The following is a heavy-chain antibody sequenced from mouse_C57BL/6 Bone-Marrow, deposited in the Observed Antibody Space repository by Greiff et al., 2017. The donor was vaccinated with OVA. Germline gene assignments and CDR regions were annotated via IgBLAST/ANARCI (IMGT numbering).Heavy chain of an antibody. CDR2: IYPGSGST. CDR3: ASYDYDGAWFAY. V-gene: IGHV1-55*01. Sequence: VQLQQPGAELVKPGASVKMSCKASGYTFTSYWITWVKQRPGQGLEWIGDIYPGSGSTNYNEKFKSKATLTVDTSSSTAYMQLSSLTSEDSAVYYCASYDYDGAWFAYWCQGTLVTVSA. D-gene: IGHD2-4*01. CDR1: GYTFTSYW. J-gene: IGHJ3*01.